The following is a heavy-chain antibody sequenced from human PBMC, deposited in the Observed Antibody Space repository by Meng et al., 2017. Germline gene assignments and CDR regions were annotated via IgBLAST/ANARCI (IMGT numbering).Heavy chain of an antibody. V-gene: IGHV1-2*06. CDR3: AREWGSGWYVMDY. J-gene: IGHJ4*02. D-gene: IGHD6-19*01. CDR1: GYTFTGYY. CDR2: INPNSGGT. Sequence: QVRLVPSGAEVKKPGASVKVSCKASGYTFTGYYMHWVRQAPGQGLEWMGRINPNSGGTNYAQKFQGRVTMTRDTSISTAYMELSRLRSDDTAVYYCAREWGSGWYVMDYWGQGTLVTVFS.